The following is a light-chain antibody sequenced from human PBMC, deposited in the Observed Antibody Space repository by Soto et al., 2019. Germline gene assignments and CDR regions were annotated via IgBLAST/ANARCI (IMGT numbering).Light chain of an antibody. CDR1: SSNIGADFD. V-gene: IGLV1-40*01. CDR3: QSYDSSLSAYV. J-gene: IGLJ1*01. CDR2: DNN. Sequence: QTVVTQPPSVSGAPGQRVTISCTGSSSNIGADFDVHWYQQVPGTAPKLLIYDNNNRPSGVPDRFSGSKSGTSASLAITGLQADDEADYYCQSYDSSLSAYVFGTGTKVTVL.